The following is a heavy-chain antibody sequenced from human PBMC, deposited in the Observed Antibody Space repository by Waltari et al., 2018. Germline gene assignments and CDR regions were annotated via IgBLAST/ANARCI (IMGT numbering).Heavy chain of an antibody. D-gene: IGHD5-18*01. J-gene: IGHJ4*02. CDR2: IYHSGRT. Sequence: QVQLQESGPGLVKPSQTLSLTCTVSGGSISSGCYYWSWIRQHPGKGLEWIGYIYHSGRTYYNPSLKSRVTISVDRSKNQFSLKLSSVTAADTAVYYCARDPYTAMAPGGLDYWGQGTLVTVSS. V-gene: IGHV4-31*03. CDR3: ARDPYTAMAPGGLDY. CDR1: GGSISSGCYY.